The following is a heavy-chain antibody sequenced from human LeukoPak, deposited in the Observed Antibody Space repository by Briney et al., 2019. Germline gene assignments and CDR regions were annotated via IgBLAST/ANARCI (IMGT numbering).Heavy chain of an antibody. V-gene: IGHV3-48*04. D-gene: IGHD2-2*01. Sequence: PGGSLRLSCAASGFTFSSYSMNWVRQAPGKGLEWVSYISSSSSTIYYADSVKGRFTISRDNAKNSLYLQLNSLRAEDTAVYYCARWRYCSSTSCYEGFDPWGQGTLVTVSS. CDR2: ISSSSSTI. J-gene: IGHJ5*02. CDR1: GFTFSSYS. CDR3: ARWRYCSSTSCYEGFDP.